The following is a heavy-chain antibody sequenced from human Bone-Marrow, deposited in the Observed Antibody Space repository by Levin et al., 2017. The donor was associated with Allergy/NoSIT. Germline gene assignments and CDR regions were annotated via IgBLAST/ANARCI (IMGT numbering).Heavy chain of an antibody. V-gene: IGHV1-69*13. J-gene: IGHJ6*03. CDR1: GGTFDTYS. Sequence: AASVKVSCRASGGTFDTYSITWLRQAPGHGLEWMGAIIPMFDTTDYAQDFQGRVTITADESTSTAYMELSSLKSDDTAVYYCARGSPVQGELGYDYYFMDVWGKGTTVTVSS. CDR2: IIPMFDTT. D-gene: IGHD3-10*01. CDR3: ARGSPVQGELGYDYYFMDV.